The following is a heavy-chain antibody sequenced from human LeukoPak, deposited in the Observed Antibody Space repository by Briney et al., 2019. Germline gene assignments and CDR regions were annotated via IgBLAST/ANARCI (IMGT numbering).Heavy chain of an antibody. CDR3: AREGGGTYYDFWSGYYTFDAFDI. CDR1: GYTFTGYY. CDR2: INPNSGGT. D-gene: IGHD3-3*01. J-gene: IGHJ3*02. V-gene: IGHV1-2*02. Sequence: ASVKVSCKASGYTFTGYYMHWVRQAPGQGLEWMGWINPNSGGTNYAQKFQGRVTMTRDTSISTAYMELSRLRSDDTAVYYCAREGGGTYYDFWSGYYTFDAFDIWGQGTMVTVSS.